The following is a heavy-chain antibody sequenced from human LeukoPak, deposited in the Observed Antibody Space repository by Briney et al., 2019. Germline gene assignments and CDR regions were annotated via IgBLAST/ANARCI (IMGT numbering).Heavy chain of an antibody. CDR2: IIPIFGIA. V-gene: IGHV1-69*04. J-gene: IGHJ4*02. CDR3: ARSVYCGGDCYDHFDY. Sequence: GASVKVSCKASGGTFSSYAISWVRQAPGQGLEWMGRIIPIFGIANYAQKFQGRVTITADKSTSTAYMELSSLRSEDTAVYYCARSVYCGGDCYDHFDYWGQGTLVTVSS. D-gene: IGHD2-21*02. CDR1: GGTFSSYA.